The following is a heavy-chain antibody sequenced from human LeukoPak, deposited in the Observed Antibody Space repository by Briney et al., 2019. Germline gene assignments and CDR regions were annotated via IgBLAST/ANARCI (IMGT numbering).Heavy chain of an antibody. CDR2: ISYDGSNK. CDR1: GFTFSSYA. CDR3: AKVEVAYDY. V-gene: IGHV3-30-3*01. D-gene: IGHD5-24*01. J-gene: IGHJ4*02. Sequence: GGSLRLSCAASGFTFSSYAMHWVRQAPGKGLEWVAVISYDGSNKYYADSVKGRFTISRDNSKNTLYLQMNSLRAEDTAVYYCAKVEVAYDYWGPGTLVTVSS.